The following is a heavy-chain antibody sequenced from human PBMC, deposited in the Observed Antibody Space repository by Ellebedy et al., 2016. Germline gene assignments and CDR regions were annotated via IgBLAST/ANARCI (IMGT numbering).Heavy chain of an antibody. D-gene: IGHD6-19*01. J-gene: IGHJ4*02. CDR1: GFTVSGNY. CDR2: LYSGGTI. CDR3: AKGNAVPGPEPLDF. V-gene: IGHV3-66*01. Sequence: GESLKISCAASGFTVSGNYMGWVRQAPGKGLEWVSTLYSGGTILYADSVKGRFTISRDNSKNTPYLQMNSLTVEDTAVYYCAKGNAVPGPEPLDFWGQGTLVTVSS.